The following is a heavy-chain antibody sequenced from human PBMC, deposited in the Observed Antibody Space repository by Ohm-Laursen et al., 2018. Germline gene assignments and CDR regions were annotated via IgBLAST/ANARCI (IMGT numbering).Heavy chain of an antibody. V-gene: IGHV4-34*01. CDR3: ARRLRPGWGGSVRDI. CDR1: GGSFSGYY. Sequence: SDTLSLTCAVYGGSFSGYYWSWIRQPPGKGLEWIGEINHSGSTNYNPSLKSRVTISVDTSKNQFSLKLSSVTAADTAVYYCARRLRPGWGGSVRDIWGQGTMVTVSS. J-gene: IGHJ3*02. CDR2: INHSGST. D-gene: IGHD3-10*01.